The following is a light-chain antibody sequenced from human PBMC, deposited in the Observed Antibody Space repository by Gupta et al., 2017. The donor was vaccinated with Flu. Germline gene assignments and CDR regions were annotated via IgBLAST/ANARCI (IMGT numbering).Light chain of an antibody. CDR3: QQRSRGLT. CDR2: DTS. Sequence: VLIQSPSTLSLSPGERATLSCRASQSISSYLAWYQQKPGQAPRLFIYDTSNRATGIPARFSGSGSGTDFTLTISSLEPEDFAVYYCQQRSRGLTFGGGTKVEIK. CDR1: QSISSY. V-gene: IGKV3-11*01. J-gene: IGKJ4*01.